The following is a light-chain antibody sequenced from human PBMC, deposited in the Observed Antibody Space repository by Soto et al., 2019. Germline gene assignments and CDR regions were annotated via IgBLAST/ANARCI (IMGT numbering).Light chain of an antibody. Sequence: DLVMTQSPLSLPVTPGEPASISCRYSQSLLHSNGYNYLDWYLQKPGQSPQLLIYLGSNRASGVPDRFSGSGSGTDFTLKISRVKAEDVGVNYCMQALQTPGTFGQGT. CDR2: LGS. CDR1: QSLLHSNGYNY. J-gene: IGKJ1*01. V-gene: IGKV2-28*01. CDR3: MQALQTPGT.